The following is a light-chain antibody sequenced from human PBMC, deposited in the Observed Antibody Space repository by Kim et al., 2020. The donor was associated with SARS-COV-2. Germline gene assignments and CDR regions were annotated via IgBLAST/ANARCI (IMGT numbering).Light chain of an antibody. J-gene: IGLJ1*01. CDR3: AAWDDSLRGYV. V-gene: IGLV1-47*01. CDR2: RNN. CDR1: RSNIGDNL. Sequence: QSVLTQPPSASGTPGQRVAISCSGSRSNIGDNLVYWYQQLPGMAPKLLIYRNNQRPSGVPVRFSGSKSGTSASLAISGLRSEDGADYYCAAWDDSLRGYVFGTGTKVTVL.